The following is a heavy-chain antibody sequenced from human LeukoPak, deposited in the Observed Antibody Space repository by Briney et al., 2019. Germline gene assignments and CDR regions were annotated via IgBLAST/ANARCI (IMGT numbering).Heavy chain of an antibody. V-gene: IGHV4-34*01. J-gene: IGHJ1*01. CDR3: ARGISGVAVARNXEXFQH. CDR1: GGSFSGYY. CDR2: INHSGST. D-gene: IGHD6-19*01. Sequence: SETLSLTCAVYGGSFSGYYWSWIRQPPGKGLEWIGEINHSGSTNYNPSLKSRVTISVDTSKNQFSLKLSSVTAADTAVYYCARGISGVAVARNXEXFQHWGQGTLVTVSS.